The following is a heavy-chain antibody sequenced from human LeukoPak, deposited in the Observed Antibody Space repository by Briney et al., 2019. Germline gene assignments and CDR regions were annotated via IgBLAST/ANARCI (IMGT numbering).Heavy chain of an antibody. V-gene: IGHV4-34*01. J-gene: IGHJ3*02. CDR2: INHSGST. D-gene: IGHD6-19*01. CDR1: GGSFSGYY. CDR3: ARRIRQYSSGHRGAFDI. Sequence: SETLSLTCAVYGGSFSGYYWSWIRQPPGRGLEWIGEINHSGSTNYNPSLKSRVTISVDTSKNQFSLKLSSVTAADTAVYYCARRIRQYSSGHRGAFDIWGQGTMVTVSS.